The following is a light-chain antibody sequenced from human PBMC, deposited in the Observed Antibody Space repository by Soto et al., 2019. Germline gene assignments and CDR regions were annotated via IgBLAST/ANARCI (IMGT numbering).Light chain of an antibody. CDR2: KAS. Sequence: DLQMTQSPSTLSASVGDRVTITCRASQTISTWLAWYQQKPGKAPKLLLYKASSLESGVPSRFSGSGSGTEFTLTINSLQPDDFATYYCQQYNIFPRTFGQGTKVEIK. J-gene: IGKJ1*01. V-gene: IGKV1-5*03. CDR1: QTISTW. CDR3: QQYNIFPRT.